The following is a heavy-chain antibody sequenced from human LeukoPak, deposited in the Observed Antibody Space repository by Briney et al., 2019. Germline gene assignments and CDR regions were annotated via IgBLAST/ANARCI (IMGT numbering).Heavy chain of an antibody. V-gene: IGHV4-34*01. J-gene: IGHJ4*02. Sequence: SETLSLTCAVYGGSFSGYYWSWIRQPPGKGLEWIGEINHSGSTNYNPSLKSRVTISVNTSKNQFSLKLSSVTAADTAVYYCARFGDYRPYYFDYWGQGTLVTVSS. D-gene: IGHD4-17*01. CDR1: GGSFSGYY. CDR3: ARFGDYRPYYFDY. CDR2: INHSGST.